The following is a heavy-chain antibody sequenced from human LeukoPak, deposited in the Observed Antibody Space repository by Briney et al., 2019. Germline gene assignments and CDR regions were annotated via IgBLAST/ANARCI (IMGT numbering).Heavy chain of an antibody. CDR1: GFTFSSYS. J-gene: IGHJ6*02. D-gene: IGHD3-10*01. CDR2: ISSSSSTI. Sequence: PGGSLRLSCAASGFTFSSYSMNWVRQAPGKGLEWVSYISSSSSTIYYADSVKGRFTISRDNAKNSLYLQMNSLRAEDTAVYYCARETRDVLLWFGELYVRYHGMDVWGQGTTVTVSS. CDR3: ARETRDVLLWFGELYVRYHGMDV. V-gene: IGHV3-48*01.